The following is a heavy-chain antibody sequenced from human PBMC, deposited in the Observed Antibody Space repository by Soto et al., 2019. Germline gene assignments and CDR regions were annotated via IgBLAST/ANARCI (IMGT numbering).Heavy chain of an antibody. CDR1: GFTFSSYG. CDR2: IWYDGSNK. Sequence: QVQLVESGGGVVQPGRSLRLSCAASGFTFSSYGMHWVRQAPGKGLEWVAVIWYDGSNKYYADSVKGRFTISRDNSKNTLYLQMNRLRAEDTAVYYCARGGSSGYGDYFDYWGQGTLVTVSS. J-gene: IGHJ4*02. V-gene: IGHV3-33*01. CDR3: ARGGSSGYGDYFDY. D-gene: IGHD3-22*01.